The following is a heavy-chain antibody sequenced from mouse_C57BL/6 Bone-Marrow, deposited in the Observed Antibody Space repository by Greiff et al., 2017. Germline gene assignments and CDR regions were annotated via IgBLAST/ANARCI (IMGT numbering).Heavy chain of an antibody. CDR3: ARPLGLYYYAMDY. CDR2: ISNGGGST. J-gene: IGHJ4*01. Sequence: EVKVVESGGGLVQPGGSLKLSCAASGFTFSDYYMYWVRQTPEKRLEWVAYISNGGGSTYYPDTVKGRFTISRDNAKNTLYQQMSRLKSEDTAMYYCARPLGLYYYAMDYWGQGTSVTVSS. D-gene: IGHD4-1*01. CDR1: GFTFSDYY. V-gene: IGHV5-12*01.